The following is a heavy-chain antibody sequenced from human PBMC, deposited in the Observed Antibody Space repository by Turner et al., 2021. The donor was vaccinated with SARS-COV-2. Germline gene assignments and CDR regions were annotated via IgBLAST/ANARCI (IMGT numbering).Heavy chain of an antibody. D-gene: IGHD6-19*01. V-gene: IGHV3-7*03. CDR2: INHDGSEK. J-gene: IGHJ4*02. CDR1: GFTFSNYW. CDR3: ARDRGWDTFDY. Sequence: EVQLVESGGGLVQPGGSLRVSCTASGFTFSNYWMSWVRQAPGKGLEWVAEINHDGSEKYYVDSVRGRFTISSDNAKNTMFLQMNSLRAEDTAVYYCARDRGWDTFDYWGQGTLVTVSS.